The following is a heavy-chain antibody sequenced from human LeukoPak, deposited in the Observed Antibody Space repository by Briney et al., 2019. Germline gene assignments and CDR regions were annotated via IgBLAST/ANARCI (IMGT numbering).Heavy chain of an antibody. CDR3: ARTYYDILTSYNPYFDY. J-gene: IGHJ4*02. Sequence: GGTLRLSCAASGFTFSSYGMSWVRQAPGKGLEWVSAISGSGSSTYYAASVKGRFTISRDNSKNTLYLQMNSLRAEDTAVYYCARTYYDILTSYNPYFDYWGQGTLVTVSS. CDR2: ISGSGSST. V-gene: IGHV3-23*01. CDR1: GFTFSSYG. D-gene: IGHD3-9*01.